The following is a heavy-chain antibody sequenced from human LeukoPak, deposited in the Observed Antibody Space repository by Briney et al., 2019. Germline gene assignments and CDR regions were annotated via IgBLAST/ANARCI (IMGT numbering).Heavy chain of an antibody. CDR2: IYSGGST. D-gene: IGHD5-24*01. CDR3: AREASRDGYNDAFDI. J-gene: IGHJ3*02. V-gene: IGHV3-53*01. Sequence: GGSLRLSCAASGFTVSTNYMSWVRQAPGMGLEWVSVIYSGGSTKYADSVKGRFTISRDNSKNTLYLRMNSLRAEDTAVYYCAREASRDGYNDAFDIWGQGTMVTVSS. CDR1: GFTVSTNY.